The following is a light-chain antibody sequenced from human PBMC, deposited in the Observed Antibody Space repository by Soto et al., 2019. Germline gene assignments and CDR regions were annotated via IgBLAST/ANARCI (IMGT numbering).Light chain of an antibody. J-gene: IGLJ1*01. CDR1: SSDIGRYNF. Sequence: QSVLTQPASMSGSPGQSITISCTGTSSDIGRYNFVSWYQHHPGKAPKLIIYEATKRPSGVSYRFSGSKSGNTASLTISGLQAEDEADYYCTSYTITSPYVFGAGTKVT. CDR3: TSYTITSPYV. CDR2: EAT. V-gene: IGLV2-14*01.